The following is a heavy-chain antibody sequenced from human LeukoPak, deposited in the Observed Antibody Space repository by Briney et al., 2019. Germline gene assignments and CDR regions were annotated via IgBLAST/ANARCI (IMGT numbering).Heavy chain of an antibody. D-gene: IGHD2-21*02. V-gene: IGHV4-39*07. J-gene: IGHJ4*02. CDR3: ARDWKAYCGGDCANFDY. CDR2: IYYSGST. CDR1: GGSISSSSYY. Sequence: SETLSLTCTVPGGSISSSSYYWGWIRQPPGKGLEWIGSIYYSGSTYYNPSLKSRVTISVDTSKNQFSLKLSSVTAADTAVYYCARDWKAYCGGDCANFDYWGQGTLVTVSS.